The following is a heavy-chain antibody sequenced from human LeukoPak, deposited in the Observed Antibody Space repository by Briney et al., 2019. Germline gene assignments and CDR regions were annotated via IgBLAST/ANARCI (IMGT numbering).Heavy chain of an antibody. J-gene: IGHJ6*02. CDR1: GFTFSSYE. Sequence: PGGSLRLSCAASGFTFSSYEMNWVRQAPGKGLEWISYISSSGSTMYNADSVKGRSTVSRDNAKNSLYLQMNTLRAEDTAVYYCARARAVARDYYYNGVGVWGQGTTVTVSS. D-gene: IGHD6-19*01. CDR3: ARARAVARDYYYNGVGV. CDR2: ISSSGSTM. V-gene: IGHV3-48*03.